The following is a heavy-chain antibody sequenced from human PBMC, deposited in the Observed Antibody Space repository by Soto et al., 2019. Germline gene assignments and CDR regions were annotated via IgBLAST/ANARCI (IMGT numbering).Heavy chain of an antibody. J-gene: IGHJ3*01. CDR3: AGYCSSASCYSLGAFDV. D-gene: IGHD2-2*02. Sequence: TLSLACAVSGGSISSGGYSWSWIRQSPGKGLEWIGYIYHSGSTYYNPSLKSRVTLSVDRSKNLFSLKLSSVTAADTAVFYCAGYCSSASCYSLGAFDVWGPGTMVTVSS. V-gene: IGHV4-30-2*06. CDR1: GGSISSGGYS. CDR2: IYHSGST.